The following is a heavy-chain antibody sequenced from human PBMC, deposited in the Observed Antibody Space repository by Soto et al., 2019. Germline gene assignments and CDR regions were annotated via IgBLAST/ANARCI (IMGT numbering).Heavy chain of an antibody. CDR2: IGDAGGNT. Sequence: EVQLLESGGGLVQPGGSLSLSCAASGFTFSSYVMSWVRQAPGKGLEWVSGIGDAGGNTKFADSVKGRFTISRDNYRNTLYLQMNSLRAEDTAIYYCAKGGCGGYYDDWYFDLWGRGTLVTVSS. D-gene: IGHD3-3*01. CDR3: AKGGCGGYYDDWYFDL. V-gene: IGHV3-23*01. CDR1: GFTFSSYV. J-gene: IGHJ2*01.